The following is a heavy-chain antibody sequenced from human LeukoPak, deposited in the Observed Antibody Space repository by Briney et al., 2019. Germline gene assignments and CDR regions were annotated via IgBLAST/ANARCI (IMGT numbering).Heavy chain of an antibody. Sequence: GASVKVSCKASGYTFTSYDINWVRQATGQGLEWMGWMNPNSGNTGYAQKFQGRVTMTRNTFISTAYMELSSLRSEDTAVYYCARDMIIMVRGVPYGVDVWGQGTPVTVSS. V-gene: IGHV1-8*01. J-gene: IGHJ6*02. CDR1: GYTFTSYD. D-gene: IGHD3-10*01. CDR3: ARDMIIMVRGVPYGVDV. CDR2: MNPNSGNT.